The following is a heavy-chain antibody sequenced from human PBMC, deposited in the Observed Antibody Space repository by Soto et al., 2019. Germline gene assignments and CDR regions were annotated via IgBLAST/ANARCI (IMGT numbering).Heavy chain of an antibody. CDR3: ARGDCVGGTCYSLAGSFYYDMDV. V-gene: IGHV3-74*02. D-gene: IGHD2-15*01. J-gene: IGHJ6*03. Sequence: EVQLVESGGGLVQPGGSLRLSCAASGFTFSNYWMYWVRQAPGKWLEWVSRINSDGSVSSYADSVKGRLTISRDNVKNTLYLQMDSLRAEDTAVYYCARGDCVGGTCYSLAGSFYYDMDVWGKGTTVTVFS. CDR2: INSDGSVS. CDR1: GFTFSNYW.